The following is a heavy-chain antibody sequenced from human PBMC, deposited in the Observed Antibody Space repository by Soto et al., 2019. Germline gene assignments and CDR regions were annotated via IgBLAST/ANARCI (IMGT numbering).Heavy chain of an antibody. CDR3: ARTPTTQRDHYFDY. D-gene: IGHD1-7*01. V-gene: IGHV2-70*01. Sequence: SGPTLVNPTQTLRLTCTFSGFSLSTSGMCVSWIRQPPGKALEWLALIDWDDDKYYSTSLKTRLTISKDTSKNQVVLTMTNMDPVDTATYYCARTPTTQRDHYFDYWGQGTLVTVSS. CDR1: GFSLSTSGMC. CDR2: IDWDDDK. J-gene: IGHJ4*02.